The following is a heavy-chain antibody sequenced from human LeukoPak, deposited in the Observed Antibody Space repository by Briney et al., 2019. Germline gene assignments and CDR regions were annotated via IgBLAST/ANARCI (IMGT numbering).Heavy chain of an antibody. CDR3: ARGGTDGVSYNSAMDV. D-gene: IGHD3/OR15-3a*01. J-gene: IGHJ6*04. CDR1: GVSFSGHY. Sequence: PSETLSLTCAVYGVSFSGHYWSWIRQPPGKGLEWIGDINHSGGTNYNPSLKSRVTISVDTSKKQFSLRLTSVTASDTAVYYCARGGTDGVSYNSAMDVWGKGTTVTVSS. CDR2: INHSGGT. V-gene: IGHV4-34*01.